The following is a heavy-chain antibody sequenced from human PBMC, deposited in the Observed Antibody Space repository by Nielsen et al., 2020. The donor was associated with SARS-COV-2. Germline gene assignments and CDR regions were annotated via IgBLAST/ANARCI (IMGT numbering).Heavy chain of an antibody. J-gene: IGHJ6*02. D-gene: IGHD3-10*01. CDR3: ARESLSFGGYFYGMDV. Sequence: GGSLRLSCAASGFPFSDFTMHWFRQAPGKGLEWVANISYDGTNKYYADSVKGRFTFSRDNSKNTLSLQMNSLRAEDTAVYYCARESLSFGGYFYGMDVWGQGTTVTVSS. CDR1: GFPFSDFT. V-gene: IGHV3-30-3*01. CDR2: ISYDGTNK.